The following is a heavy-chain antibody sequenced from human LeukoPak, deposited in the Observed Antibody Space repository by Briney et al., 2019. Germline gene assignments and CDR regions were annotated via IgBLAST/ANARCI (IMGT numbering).Heavy chain of an antibody. CDR3: ANLLRWEPY. J-gene: IGHJ4*02. D-gene: IGHD4-23*01. CDR1: GFTFSSYG. V-gene: IGHV3-30*18. Sequence: GGSLRLSCAASGFTFSSYGMHWVRQAPGKGLEWVAVISYDGSNKYYADSVKGRFTISRDNSKNTLYPQMNSLRAEDTAVYYCANLLRWEPYWGQGTLVTVSS. CDR2: ISYDGSNK.